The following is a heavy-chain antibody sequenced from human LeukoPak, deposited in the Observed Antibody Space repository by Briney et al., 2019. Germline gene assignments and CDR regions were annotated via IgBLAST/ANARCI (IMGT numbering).Heavy chain of an antibody. CDR3: ARVYEQWLVYYYYYMDV. CDR1: GFTFSSYW. Sequence: GGSLRLSCAASGFTFSSYWMSWVRQAPGKGLEWVANIKQDGSEKYYVDSVKGRFTISRDNAKNSLYLQMNSLRAEDTAVYYCARVYEQWLVYYYYYMDVWGKGTTVTVSS. J-gene: IGHJ6*03. D-gene: IGHD6-19*01. V-gene: IGHV3-7*01. CDR2: IKQDGSEK.